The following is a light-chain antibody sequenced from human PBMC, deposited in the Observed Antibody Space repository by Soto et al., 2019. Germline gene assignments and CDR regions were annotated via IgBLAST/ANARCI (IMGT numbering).Light chain of an antibody. V-gene: IGLV2-8*01. CDR2: EVS. CDR3: SSYAGNNFYV. J-gene: IGLJ1*01. CDR1: SSDVGGYNY. Sequence: ALTQPPSASGSPGQSVTISCTGTSSDVGGYNYVSWYQQHPGKAPKLMIYEVSKRPSGVPDRFSGSKSGNTASLTVSGLQAEDEADYYCSSYAGNNFYVFGTGTKLTVL.